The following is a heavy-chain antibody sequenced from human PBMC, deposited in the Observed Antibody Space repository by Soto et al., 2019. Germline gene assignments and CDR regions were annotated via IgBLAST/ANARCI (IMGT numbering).Heavy chain of an antibody. V-gene: IGHV1-69*13. CDR1: GGTFSSYA. Sequence: SVKVSCKASGGTFSSYAISWVRQAPGQGLEWMGGIIPIFGTANYAQKFQGRVTITADESTSTAYMELSSLRSEDTAVYYCARCGGGAAAGSLYWFDPWGQGTLVTVSS. CDR2: IIPIFGTA. D-gene: IGHD6-13*01. J-gene: IGHJ5*02. CDR3: ARCGGGAAAGSLYWFDP.